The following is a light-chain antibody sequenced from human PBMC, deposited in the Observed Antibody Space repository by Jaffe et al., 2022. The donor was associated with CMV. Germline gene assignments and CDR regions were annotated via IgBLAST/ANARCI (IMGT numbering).Light chain of an antibody. CDR2: AAS. CDR3: QQSYSTPLT. CDR1: QSISTY. Sequence: DIQMTQSPSSLSASVGDRVTITCRASQSISTYLSWYQQKSGKAPKLLMYAASSLQSGVPSRFSGSGSGTDFTLTISSLQPEDFATYYCQQSYSTPLTFGGGTKMEIK. J-gene: IGKJ4*01. V-gene: IGKV1-39*01.